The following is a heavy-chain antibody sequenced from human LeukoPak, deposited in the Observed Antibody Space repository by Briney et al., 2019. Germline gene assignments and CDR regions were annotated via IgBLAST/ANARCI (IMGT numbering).Heavy chain of an antibody. D-gene: IGHD3-3*01. Sequence: GGSLRLSCAASRFTFTRYAMTWVRQAPGKGLEWVSAISGSGSSTYYADSVKGRFTISRDKSKNTLYLQMNSLRAEDTAVYYCAKNLHDFWSGYPDYWGQGTLVTVSS. J-gene: IGHJ4*02. V-gene: IGHV3-23*01. CDR2: ISGSGSST. CDR1: RFTFTRYA. CDR3: AKNLHDFWSGYPDY.